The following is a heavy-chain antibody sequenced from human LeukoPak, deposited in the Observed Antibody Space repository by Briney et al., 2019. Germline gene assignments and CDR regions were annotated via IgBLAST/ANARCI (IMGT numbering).Heavy chain of an antibody. V-gene: IGHV4-4*07. Sequence: NPSETLPLTCTVSGGSISIYYRSWIRQPAGKGLEWIGRIYTSGSTNYNPSLKSRVTISVDKSKNQFSLKLSSVTAADTAVYYCARGHMELRNYYYYYMDVWGKGTTVTVSS. CDR3: ARGHMELRNYYYYYMDV. CDR1: GGSISIYY. J-gene: IGHJ6*03. D-gene: IGHD1-7*01. CDR2: IYTSGST.